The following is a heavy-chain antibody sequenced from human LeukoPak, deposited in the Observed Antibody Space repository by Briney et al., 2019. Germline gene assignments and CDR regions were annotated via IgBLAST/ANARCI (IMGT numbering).Heavy chain of an antibody. Sequence: PSETLSLTCAVYGGSFSGYYWSWIRQPPGKGLEWIGEINHSGSTNYNPSLKSRVTISVDTSKYQFSLKLSSVTAADTAVYYCARGLGARDYWGQGTLVTVSS. CDR2: INHSGST. CDR3: ARGLGARDY. V-gene: IGHV4-34*01. CDR1: GGSFSGYY. D-gene: IGHD1-26*01. J-gene: IGHJ4*02.